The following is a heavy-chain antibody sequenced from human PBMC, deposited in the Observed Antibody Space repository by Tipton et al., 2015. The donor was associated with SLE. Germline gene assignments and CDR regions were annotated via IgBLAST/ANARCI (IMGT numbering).Heavy chain of an antibody. CDR1: GGSISSYY. CDR3: ARVPSVVVPAALFDY. V-gene: IGHV4-34*01. Sequence: TLSLTCTVSGGSISSYYWSWIRQPPGKGLEWIGEINHSGSTNYNPSLKSRVTISVDTSKNQFSLKLSSVTAADTAVYYCARVPSVVVPAALFDYWGQGTLVTVSS. J-gene: IGHJ4*02. CDR2: INHSGST. D-gene: IGHD2-2*01.